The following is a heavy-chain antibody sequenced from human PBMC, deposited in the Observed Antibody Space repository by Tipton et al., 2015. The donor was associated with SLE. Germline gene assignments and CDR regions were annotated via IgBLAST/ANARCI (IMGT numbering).Heavy chain of an antibody. CDR1: GGSISSSSYY. D-gene: IGHD6-13*01. Sequence: LRLSCTVSGGSISSSSYYWGWIRQPPGKGLEWIGSIYYSGHTYYNPSLKSRVTISVDTSKNQFSLKLSSVTAADTAVYYCAGGATGSSSWYYWGQGTLVTVSS. V-gene: IGHV4-39*07. CDR3: AGGATGSSSWYY. CDR2: IYYSGHT. J-gene: IGHJ4*02.